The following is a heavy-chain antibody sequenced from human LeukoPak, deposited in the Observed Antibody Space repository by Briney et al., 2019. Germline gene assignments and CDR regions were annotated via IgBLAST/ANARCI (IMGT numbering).Heavy chain of an antibody. CDR3: ARARYYYDSSGPTEAFDI. CDR2: IYTSGST. V-gene: IGHV4-4*07. J-gene: IGHJ3*02. Sequence: PSETLSLTCTVSGGSISSYYWSWIRQPAGKGLEWIGRIYTSGSTNYNPSLKSRVTMSVDTSKNQFSLKLSPVTAADTAVYYCARARYYYDSSGPTEAFDIWGQGTMVTVSS. D-gene: IGHD3-22*01. CDR1: GGSISSYY.